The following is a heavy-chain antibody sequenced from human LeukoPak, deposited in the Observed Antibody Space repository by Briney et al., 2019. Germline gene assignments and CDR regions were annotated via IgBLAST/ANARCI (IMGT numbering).Heavy chain of an antibody. J-gene: IGHJ4*02. CDR3: AKEIFAYGSRGFNY. V-gene: IGHV3-23*01. CDR2: VSSSGDYT. CDR1: QFTFSYYA. D-gene: IGHD3-10*01. Sequence: GGSLRLSCSASQFTFSYYAMTWVRQAPGKGLEWVSGVSSSGDYTYYANSVKGRFTISRDNSKNTLYLQLSSLRVEDTAVYYCAKEIFAYGSRGFNYWGQGTLVTVSS.